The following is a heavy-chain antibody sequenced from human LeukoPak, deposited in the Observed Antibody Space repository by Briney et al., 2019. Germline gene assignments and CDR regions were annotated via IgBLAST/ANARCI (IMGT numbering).Heavy chain of an antibody. CDR1: GGSISSGDYY. J-gene: IGHJ4*02. D-gene: IGHD3-22*01. Sequence: SETLSLTCTVSGGSISSGDYYWSWIRQPPGKGLEWIGYIYYSGSTYYNPSLKSRVTISVDTSKNQFSLQLSSVTAADTAVYYCARAPRYDSSGYNFDYWGQGTLVTVSS. CDR2: IYYSGST. CDR3: ARAPRYDSSGYNFDY. V-gene: IGHV4-30-4*01.